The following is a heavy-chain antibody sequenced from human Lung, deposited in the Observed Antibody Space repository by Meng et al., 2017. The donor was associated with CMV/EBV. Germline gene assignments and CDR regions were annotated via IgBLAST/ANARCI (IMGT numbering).Heavy chain of an antibody. CDR1: GLTVTRDG. J-gene: IGHJ4*02. CDR3: AKDGRFGGLIFVDS. V-gene: IGHV3-30*02. CDR2: IRYDGSIP. D-gene: IGHD3-10*01. Sequence: GESLKISCAASGLTVTRDGMHWVRQAPGKGLEWVAFIRYDGSIPYYADSVKGRFTISRDDSKNTVDLQMNSLRAEDTAVYYCAKDGRFGGLIFVDSWGQGTLVTVSS.